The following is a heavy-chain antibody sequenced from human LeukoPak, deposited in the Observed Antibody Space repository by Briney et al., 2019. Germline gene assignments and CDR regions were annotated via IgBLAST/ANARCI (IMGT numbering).Heavy chain of an antibody. D-gene: IGHD3-22*01. J-gene: IGHJ4*02. CDR3: ATGASRLGDSSGYSAHFDY. CDR2: VDPEDGET. Sequence: ASVKVSCKVSGYTFTDYYMHWVQQAPGKGLEWMGLVDPEDGETIYAEKFQGRVTITADTSTDTAYMELSNLRSEDTAVYYCATGASRLGDSSGYSAHFDYWGQGTLVTVSS. V-gene: IGHV1-69-2*01. CDR1: GYTFTDYY.